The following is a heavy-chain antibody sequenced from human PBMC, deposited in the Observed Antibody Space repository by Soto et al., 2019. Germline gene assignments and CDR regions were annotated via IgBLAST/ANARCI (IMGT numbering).Heavy chain of an antibody. V-gene: IGHV3-66*01. J-gene: IGHJ4*02. Sequence: GGSLRLSCAASGFTVSSNYMSWVRQAPGKGLEWVSVIYSGGSTYYADFVKARFTISRDNSQKTLYRQMNSLRAEDTAVYYCARDRGDYGDYVSYFDYWGQGTLVTVSS. CDR1: GFTVSSNY. D-gene: IGHD4-17*01. CDR3: ARDRGDYGDYVSYFDY. CDR2: IYSGGST.